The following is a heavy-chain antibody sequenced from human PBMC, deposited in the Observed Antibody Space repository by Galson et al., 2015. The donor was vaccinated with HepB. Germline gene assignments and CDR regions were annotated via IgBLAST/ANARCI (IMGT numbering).Heavy chain of an antibody. D-gene: IGHD2-15*01. CDR3: ARIRGGSDYYYYYMDV. CDR1: GFSLSTTGMC. J-gene: IGHJ6*03. Sequence: PALVKPTQTLTLTCTFSGFSLSTTGMCVSWIRQPPGKALEWLARIDWDEEKKYSTSLRTRLTISKDPSKNQVVLTLANVDPVDTATYYCARIRGGSDYYYYYMDVWGKGTTVTVSS. CDR2: IDWDEEK. V-gene: IGHV2-70*11.